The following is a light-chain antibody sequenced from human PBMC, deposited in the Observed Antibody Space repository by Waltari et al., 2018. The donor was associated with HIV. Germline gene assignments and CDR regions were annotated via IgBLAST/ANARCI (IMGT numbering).Light chain of an antibody. V-gene: IGKV3-15*01. CDR3: QQYKHWPLT. CDR2: GAS. Sequence: EVVMTQSPATLSVSPGGRATLSCRASQPIFSDLAWYQQKPGQAPRRLIYGASTRATGVPARFSGSGSGTEFTLTISSLQSEDFAVYYCQQYKHWPLTFGQGTGWKSN. CDR1: QPIFSD. J-gene: IGKJ1*01.